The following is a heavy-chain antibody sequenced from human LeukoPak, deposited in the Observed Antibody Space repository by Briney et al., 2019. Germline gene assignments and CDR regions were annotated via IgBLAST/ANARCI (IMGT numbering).Heavy chain of an antibody. Sequence: SETLSLTCTVSGGSVSSGGYYWSWIRQPPGKGLEWIGYIYHSGSTYYNPSLKSRVAISVDTSKNQFSLKLSSVTAADTAVYYCARTQPGYSSSWSYYYYMDVWGKGTTVTVSS. CDR1: GGSVSSGGYY. J-gene: IGHJ6*03. D-gene: IGHD6-13*01. CDR3: ARTQPGYSSSWSYYYYMDV. V-gene: IGHV4-30-2*01. CDR2: IYHSGST.